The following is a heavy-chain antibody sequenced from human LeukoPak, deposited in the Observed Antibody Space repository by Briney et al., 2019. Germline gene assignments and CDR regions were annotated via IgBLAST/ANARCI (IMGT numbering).Heavy chain of an antibody. Sequence: PSETLSLTCTVSGGPISSYYWSWIRQPPGKGLEWIGYIYYSGSTNYNPSLKSRVTISVDTSKNQFSLKLSSVTAADTAVYYCARGIGFSGSYPFDYWGQGTLVTVSS. V-gene: IGHV4-59*01. D-gene: IGHD1-26*01. CDR3: ARGIGFSGSYPFDY. J-gene: IGHJ4*02. CDR2: IYYSGST. CDR1: GGPISSYY.